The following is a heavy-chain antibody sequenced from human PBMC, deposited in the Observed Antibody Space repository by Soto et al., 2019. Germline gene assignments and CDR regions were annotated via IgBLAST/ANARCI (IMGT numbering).Heavy chain of an antibody. J-gene: IGHJ4*02. Sequence: EVQLVESGGGLVKPGGSLRLSCAASGFTFSNAWMNWVRQAPGKGLEWVGRIKSKTDGGTTDYAAPVKGRFTISRDDSKNTLYLQMNSLKTEHTAVYYCTTDPGSGWELLGYWGQGTLVTVSS. D-gene: IGHD1-26*01. V-gene: IGHV3-15*07. CDR1: GFTFSNAW. CDR2: IKSKTDGGTT. CDR3: TTDPGSGWELLGY.